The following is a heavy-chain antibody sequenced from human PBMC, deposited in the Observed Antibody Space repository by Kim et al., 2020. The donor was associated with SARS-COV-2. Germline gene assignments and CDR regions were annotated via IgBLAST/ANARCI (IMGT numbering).Heavy chain of an antibody. D-gene: IGHD3-16*01. Sequence: SENLSLTCTVSGGSISSGGYYWSWIRQHPGKGLEWIGYIYYSGSTYYNPSLKSRVTISVDTSKNQFSLKLSSVTAADTAVYYCATPGGTGLSAFDIWGQGTMVTVSS. J-gene: IGHJ3*02. V-gene: IGHV4-31*03. CDR1: GGSISSGGYY. CDR2: IYYSGST. CDR3: ATPGGTGLSAFDI.